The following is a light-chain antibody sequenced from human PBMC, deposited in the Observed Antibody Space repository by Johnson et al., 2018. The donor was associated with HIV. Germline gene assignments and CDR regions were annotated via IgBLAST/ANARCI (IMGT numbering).Light chain of an antibody. CDR3: GAWDSSLSAYV. J-gene: IGLJ1*01. CDR2: NNS. Sequence: QSVLTQPPSVSAAPGQKVTISCYGSSSNIGNNYVSWYQQLPGTAPKLLISNNSKRPSGIPDRFSGSKSGTSATLAITGLQTGDEADYYCGAWDSSLSAYVFGTGTQVTV. CDR1: SSNIGNNY. V-gene: IGLV1-51*01.